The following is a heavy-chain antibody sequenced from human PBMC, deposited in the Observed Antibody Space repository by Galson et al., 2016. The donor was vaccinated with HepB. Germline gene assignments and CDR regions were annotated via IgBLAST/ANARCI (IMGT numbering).Heavy chain of an antibody. D-gene: IGHD6-19*01. CDR3: ARDNIAVAGRGGAFGY. Sequence: SLRLSCAASGFTFSSYAMHWVRQAPGKGLEWMAIVSYDGSNKYYAASVKGRFTISRDNSKNTLYLQMNSLKSEDTAEYYCARDNIAVAGRGGAFGYWGQGTLVTVSS. V-gene: IGHV3-30*04. CDR1: GFTFSSYA. CDR2: VSYDGSNK. J-gene: IGHJ4*02.